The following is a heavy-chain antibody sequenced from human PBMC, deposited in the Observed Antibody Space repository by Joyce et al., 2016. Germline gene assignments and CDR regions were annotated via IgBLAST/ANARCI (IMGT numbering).Heavy chain of an antibody. Sequence: QVQLQESGPGLVKPSETLSLTCTVSGGSVRSGTYYWNWIRQPPGKGLEWIGYVYHGGDTTYNPSLSSRISMSVDTSKNQFSLKLSSVTAADTAVYFCARVQFFRGGGLSPFDVWGQGTMVTVSS. CDR3: ARVQFFRGGGLSPFDV. CDR2: VYHGGDT. V-gene: IGHV4-61*01. J-gene: IGHJ3*01. CDR1: GGSVRSGTYY. D-gene: IGHD3-3*01.